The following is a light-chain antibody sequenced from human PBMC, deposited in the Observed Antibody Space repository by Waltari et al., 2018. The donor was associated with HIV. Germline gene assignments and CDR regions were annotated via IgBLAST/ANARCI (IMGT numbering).Light chain of an antibody. V-gene: IGKV3-20*01. CDR3: QQYGNSPPLT. J-gene: IGKJ4*01. CDR1: QSVSTSS. Sequence: EIVLTQSPGTLSLSAGERATLSCRASQSVSTSSLAWYQQKPGQAPRLLIYDASTRATGIPDRFSGSGSGTDFTLTISRLEPEDFAVYYCQQYGNSPPLTFGGGTKVELK. CDR2: DAS.